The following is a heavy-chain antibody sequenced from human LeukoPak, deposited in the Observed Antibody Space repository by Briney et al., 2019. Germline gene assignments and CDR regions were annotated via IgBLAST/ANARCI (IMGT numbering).Heavy chain of an antibody. CDR3: ATLPGVTQVDY. Sequence: PSETLSLTCSVSGDSIINYYWVWIRQPAGKGLEWIGRIYLSDNTNYNSPSLRSRVTMSPDTSMHRFSLKLSSVTAADTAVYYCATLPGVTQVDYWGQGTLVTVSS. V-gene: IGHV4-4*07. J-gene: IGHJ4*02. CDR1: GDSIINYY. CDR2: IYLSDNT. D-gene: IGHD2-21*02.